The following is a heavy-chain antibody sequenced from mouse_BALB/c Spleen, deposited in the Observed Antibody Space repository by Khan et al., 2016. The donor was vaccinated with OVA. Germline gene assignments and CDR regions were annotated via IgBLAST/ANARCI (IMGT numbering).Heavy chain of an antibody. Sequence: VQLKESGPGLVKPSQSLSLTCTVTGYSITSDYAWNWIRQFPGNKLEWMGYISYSGNTKYNPSLKSRISITRDTSKNQFFLQLNFVTIEDTATYYCARIQGGCFDYWGQGTTLTVSS. J-gene: IGHJ2*01. D-gene: IGHD3-2*02. CDR3: ARIQGGCFDY. CDR1: GYSITSDYA. V-gene: IGHV3-2*02. CDR2: ISYSGNT.